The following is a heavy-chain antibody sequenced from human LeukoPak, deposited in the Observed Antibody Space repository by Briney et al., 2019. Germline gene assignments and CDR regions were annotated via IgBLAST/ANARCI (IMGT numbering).Heavy chain of an antibody. CDR3: ARSYSSSWYWGYLDY. J-gene: IGHJ4*02. V-gene: IGHV3-11*01. D-gene: IGHD6-13*01. Sequence: GGSLRLSCAASGFTFSDYYMSWIRQAPGKGLEWVSYISSSGSTIYYADSVKGRFTISRDNAKNSLYLQMNSLRAEDTAVYYCARSYSSSWYWGYLDYWGQGTLVTVSS. CDR1: GFTFSDYY. CDR2: ISSSGSTI.